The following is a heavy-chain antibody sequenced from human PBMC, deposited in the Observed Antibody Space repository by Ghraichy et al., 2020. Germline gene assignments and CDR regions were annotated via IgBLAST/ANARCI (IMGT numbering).Heavy chain of an antibody. Sequence: TLSLTCTVSGGSISSGGYYWSWIRQHPGKGLEWIGYIYYSGSTYYNPSLKSRVTISVDTSKNQFSLKLSSVTAADTAVYYCARGGDYYDSSGRPGAFDIGGQGTMVTVSS. J-gene: IGHJ3*02. D-gene: IGHD3-22*01. CDR2: IYYSGST. CDR1: GGSISSGGYY. CDR3: ARGGDYYDSSGRPGAFDI. V-gene: IGHV4-31*03.